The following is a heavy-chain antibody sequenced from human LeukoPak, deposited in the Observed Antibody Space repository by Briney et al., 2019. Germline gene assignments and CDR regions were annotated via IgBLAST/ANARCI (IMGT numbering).Heavy chain of an antibody. CDR2: IYYSGST. V-gene: IGHV4-59*01. J-gene: IGHJ4*02. CDR3: ARTDSYYDSSGYWHYYFDY. D-gene: IGHD3-22*01. CDR1: GGSISSYY. Sequence: SETLSLTCTVSGGSISSYYWSWIRQPPGKGLEWIGYIYYSGSTNYNPSLKSRVTISVDTSKNQFSLKLSSVTAADTAVYYCARTDSYYDSSGYWHYYFDYWGQGTLVTASS.